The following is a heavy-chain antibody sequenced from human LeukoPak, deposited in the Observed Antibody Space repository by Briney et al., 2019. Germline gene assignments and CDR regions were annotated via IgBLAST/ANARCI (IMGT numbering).Heavy chain of an antibody. CDR3: ARNAYDFWSGYYVNGFDY. CDR1: GGSISSYY. CDR2: IYYSGST. Sequence: SGTLSLTCTVSGGSISSYYWSWIRQPPGKGLEWIGYIYYSGSTNYNPSLKSRVTISVDTSKNQFSLKLSSVTAADTAVYYCARNAYDFWSGYYVNGFDYWGQGTLVTVSS. J-gene: IGHJ4*02. D-gene: IGHD3-3*01. V-gene: IGHV4-59*08.